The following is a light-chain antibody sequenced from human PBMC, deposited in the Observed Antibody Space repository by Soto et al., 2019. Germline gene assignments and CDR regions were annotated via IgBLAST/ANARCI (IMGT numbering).Light chain of an antibody. V-gene: IGKV3-20*01. CDR3: QQYGSSPT. Sequence: LTQSPGTLSLSPGERATLSCRASQTVCRGCLAWYQQRPGQAPRLLIFGVSHRATGIPDRFSGSGSGTDFTLTISRLEPEDFVVYYCQQYGSSPTFGQGTKVDIK. J-gene: IGKJ1*01. CDR1: QTVCRGC. CDR2: GVS.